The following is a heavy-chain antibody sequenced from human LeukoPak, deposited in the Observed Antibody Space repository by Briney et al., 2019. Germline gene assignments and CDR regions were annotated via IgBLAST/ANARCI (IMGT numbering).Heavy chain of an antibody. V-gene: IGHV1-2*02. CDR3: ARADRLDGSPYLIGP. D-gene: IGHD1-26*01. CDR2: INPNSGGT. CDR1: GYSFTDYY. Sequence: GASVKVSCKTSGYSFTDYYTHWVRQAPGQGLEWMGWINPNSGGTSTAQKFQGRITMTRDTSITTVYMEVSWLTSDDTAIYYCARADRLDGSPYLIGPWGQGTLVTVSS. J-gene: IGHJ5*02.